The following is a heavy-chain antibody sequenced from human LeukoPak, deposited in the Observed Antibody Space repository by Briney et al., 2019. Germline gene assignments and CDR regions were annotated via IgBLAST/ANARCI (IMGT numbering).Heavy chain of an antibody. CDR2: IIPILGIA. CDR3: ARESDSSGQFDY. J-gene: IGHJ4*02. V-gene: IGHV1-69*04. Sequence: ASVKVSCKASGGTFSTYTITWVRQAPGQGLEWMGRIIPILGIANYAQKFQGRVTITADKSTGTAYMQLSSLRSEDTAIYYCARESDSSGQFDYWGQGTLVTVSS. CDR1: GGTFSTYT. D-gene: IGHD3-22*01.